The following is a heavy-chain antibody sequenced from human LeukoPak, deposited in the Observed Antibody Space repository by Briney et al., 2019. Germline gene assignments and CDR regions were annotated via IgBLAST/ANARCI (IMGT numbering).Heavy chain of an antibody. CDR1: GFTFSYYG. J-gene: IGHJ5*02. V-gene: IGHV3-30*02. D-gene: IGHD3-3*01. CDR2: IRYDVSNK. Sequence: GGSLRLSCAASGFTFSYYGMHWVRQAPGNGLEWVSFIRYDVSNKYYADSVKGRFTISIYNSKNTLYLQMNILRTEDTAVYYCAKDPGLVTIXGXGPDXWGQGXLVT. CDR3: AKDPGLVTIXGXGPDX.